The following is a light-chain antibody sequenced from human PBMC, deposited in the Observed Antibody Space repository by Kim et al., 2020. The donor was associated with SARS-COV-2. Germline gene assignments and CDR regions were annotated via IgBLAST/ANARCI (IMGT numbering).Light chain of an antibody. CDR2: DKN. CDR1: SLGSKY. V-gene: IGLV3-19*01. Sequence: GQTVRITCEGDSLGSKYASWYQQKPGQAPVLVIYDKNDRPSGIPDRFSGSNSGNTASLTITGAQAEDEADYYCHARDSSSNHWVFGGGTQLTVL. J-gene: IGLJ3*02. CDR3: HARDSSSNHWV.